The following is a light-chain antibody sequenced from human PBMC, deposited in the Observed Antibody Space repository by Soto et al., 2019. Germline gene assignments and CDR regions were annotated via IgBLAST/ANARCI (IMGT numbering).Light chain of an antibody. CDR1: QSVSSSSY. CDR2: GAS. Sequence: EIVLTQSPGTLSLSPGERATLSCRASQSVSSSSYLAWYQQKPGQAPRLLIYGASSRATGIPDRFSGSGSATDFTLTISRLEPEDFAVYYCRQDDSSPSYTFGQGTKLEIK. CDR3: RQDDSSPSYT. V-gene: IGKV3-20*01. J-gene: IGKJ2*01.